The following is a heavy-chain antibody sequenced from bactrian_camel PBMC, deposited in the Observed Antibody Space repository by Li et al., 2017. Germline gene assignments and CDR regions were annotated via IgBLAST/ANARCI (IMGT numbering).Heavy chain of an antibody. J-gene: IGHJ4*01. CDR2: VERDGST. V-gene: IGHV3S10*01. D-gene: IGHD3*01. CDR3: AADDCYSGSWCLVYL. CDR1: GFTFSSYA. Sequence: VQLVESGGGSVQAGGSLRLSCAASGFTFSSYAMSWVRQAPGNECELVSTVERDGSTYCAHSVKGRFTCSQDNAKNTVYLQMNSLKPEDTAVYYCAADDCYSGSWCLVYLLGPGDPGHRL.